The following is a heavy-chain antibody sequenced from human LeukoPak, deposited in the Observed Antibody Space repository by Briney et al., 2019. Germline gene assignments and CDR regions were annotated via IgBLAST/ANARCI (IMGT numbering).Heavy chain of an antibody. D-gene: IGHD6-13*01. V-gene: IGHV5-51*01. CDR3: ARGAIPAAVTGGADFDY. Sequence: GESLKISCKGSGYIFTSYLIGWVRQMPGKGLEWMGIVYPGDSHATYSPSFQGHVTISADKSTSTAYLQWRSLWASDTAMYYCARGAIPAAVTGGADFDYWGQGTLVTVSS. CDR1: GYIFTSYL. J-gene: IGHJ4*02. CDR2: VYPGDSHA.